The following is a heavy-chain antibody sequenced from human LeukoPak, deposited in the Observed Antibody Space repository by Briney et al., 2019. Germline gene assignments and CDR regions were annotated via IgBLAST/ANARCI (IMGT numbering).Heavy chain of an antibody. J-gene: IGHJ4*02. CDR3: ARRSSLSGFGFDY. CDR1: GGSISSDY. CDR2: IYTSGST. Sequence: SETLSLTCTVSGGSISSDYWSWIRQPPGKGLEWIGYIYTSGSTNYSPSLKSRVTISVDTSKNQFSLKLRSVTAADTAVYYCARRSSLSGFGFDYWGQGTLVTVSS. D-gene: IGHD3-10*01. V-gene: IGHV4-4*09.